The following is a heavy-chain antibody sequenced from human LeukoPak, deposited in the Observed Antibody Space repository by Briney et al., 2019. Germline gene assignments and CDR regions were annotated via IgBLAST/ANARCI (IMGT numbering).Heavy chain of an antibody. V-gene: IGHV1-46*01. CDR3: ARSPHILTGENFDL. J-gene: IGHJ4*02. CDR1: LGTFSSYA. D-gene: IGHD3-9*01. CDR2: INPSRDST. Sequence: ASVNVSCKASLGTFSSYAISWVRQAPGQGLECMGIINPSRDSTSYAQKFQGRVTMTKDMSTSTVYMDPSSLRSEDTAVYYFARSPHILTGENFDLGGEGPVVSVS.